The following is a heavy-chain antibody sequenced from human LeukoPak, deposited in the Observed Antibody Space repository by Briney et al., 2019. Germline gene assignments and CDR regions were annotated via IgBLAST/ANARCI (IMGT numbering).Heavy chain of an antibody. Sequence: PGGSLRLSCAASGFTFSSYAMHWVRQAPGEGLEYVSAISSNGGSTYYANSVKGRFTISRDNAKNSLYLQMNSLRAEDTALYYCAREVLRYFDWLLPPEYYFDYWGQGTLVTVSS. J-gene: IGHJ4*02. CDR2: ISSNGGST. CDR3: AREVLRYFDWLLPPEYYFDY. D-gene: IGHD3-9*01. CDR1: GFTFSSYA. V-gene: IGHV3-64*01.